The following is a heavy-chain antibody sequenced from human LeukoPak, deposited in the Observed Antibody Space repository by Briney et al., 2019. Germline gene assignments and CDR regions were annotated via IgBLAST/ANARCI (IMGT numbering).Heavy chain of an antibody. V-gene: IGHV1-69*13. CDR1: GGTFSSYA. Sequence: ASVKVSCKASGGTFSSYAISWVRQAPGQGLEWMGGITPIFGTANYAQKFQGRVTITADESTSTAYMELSSLRSEDTAVYYCARELPLDYYGMDVWGQGTTVTVSS. D-gene: IGHD2-21*02. CDR3: ARELPLDYYGMDV. J-gene: IGHJ6*02. CDR2: ITPIFGTA.